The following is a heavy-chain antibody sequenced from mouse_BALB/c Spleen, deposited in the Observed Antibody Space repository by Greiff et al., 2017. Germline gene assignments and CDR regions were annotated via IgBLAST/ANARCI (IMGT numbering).Heavy chain of an antibody. CDR2: IDPENGNT. CDR3: ARKSVYDYDESFDY. V-gene: IGHV14-1*02. D-gene: IGHD2-4*01. Sequence: VQLKQSGAELVRPGALVKLSCKASGFNIKDYYMHWVKQRPEQGLEWIGWIDPENGNTIYDPKFQGKASITADTSSNTAYLQLSSLTSEDTAVYYCARKSVYDYDESFDYWGQGTTLTVSS. CDR1: GFNIKDYY. J-gene: IGHJ2*01.